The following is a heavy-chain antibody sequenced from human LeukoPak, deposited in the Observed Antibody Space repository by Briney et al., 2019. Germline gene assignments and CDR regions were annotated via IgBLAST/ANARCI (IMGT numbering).Heavy chain of an antibody. CDR3: AKLDSELVDY. CDR1: GFTFSSYG. CDR2: IRYDRSNK. D-gene: IGHD2-15*01. Sequence: PGGSLRLSCAASGFTFSSYGMHWVRQAPGKGLEGVAFIRYDRSNKYYADSVKSRFTISRDNSKNTLYLQMNSLRAEDTAVYYCAKLDSELVDYWGQGTLVTVSS. V-gene: IGHV3-30*02. J-gene: IGHJ4*02.